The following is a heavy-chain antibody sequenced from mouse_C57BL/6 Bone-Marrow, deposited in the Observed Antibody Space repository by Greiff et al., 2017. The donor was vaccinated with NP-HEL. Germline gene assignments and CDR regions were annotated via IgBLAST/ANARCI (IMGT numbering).Heavy chain of an antibody. CDR2: IYPGDGDT. D-gene: IGHD2-4*01. J-gene: IGHJ3*01. V-gene: IGHV1-82*01. CDR1: GYAFSSSW. Sequence: QVQLQQSGPELVKPGASVKISCKASGYAFSSSWMNWVEQRPGKGLEWIGRIYPGDGDTNYNGKFKGKATLTADKSSSTAYMQLSSLTSEDSAVYFCARDYDYSWFAYWGQGTLVTVSA. CDR3: ARDYDYSWFAY.